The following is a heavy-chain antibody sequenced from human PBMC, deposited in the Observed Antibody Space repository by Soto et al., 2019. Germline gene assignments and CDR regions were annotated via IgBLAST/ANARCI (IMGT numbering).Heavy chain of an antibody. D-gene: IGHD3-16*01. Sequence: KVSCNAGGGTFSSYAIIWVRQAPGQGLECMGWIIAIFGTANYAQNFQGRVTITADESTSTAYMELSSLRSEDTAVYYCAREGLGAAYYDYGMHXWCQATTVTVS. CDR3: AREGLGAAYYDYGMHX. CDR2: IIAIFGTA. CDR1: GGTFSSYA. J-gene: IGHJ6*02. V-gene: IGHV1-69*01.